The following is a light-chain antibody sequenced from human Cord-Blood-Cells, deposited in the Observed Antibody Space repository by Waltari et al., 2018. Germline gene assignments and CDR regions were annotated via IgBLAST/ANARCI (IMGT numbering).Light chain of an antibody. J-gene: IGLJ2*01. CDR2: QDS. Sequence: SYELTQPPSVSVSPGQTVSITCSGDKLGDKYACWYQQKPGQSPVLVIYQDSKRPSGTPVRFSGSNSGNTATLTISGTQAMDEADYYCQAWDSSTVVFGGGTKLTVL. CDR3: QAWDSSTVV. CDR1: KLGDKY. V-gene: IGLV3-1*01.